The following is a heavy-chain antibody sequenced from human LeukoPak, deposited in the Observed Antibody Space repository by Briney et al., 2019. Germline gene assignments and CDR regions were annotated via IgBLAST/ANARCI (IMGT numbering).Heavy chain of an antibody. CDR3: ARGRFDSSGYRYFDS. J-gene: IGHJ4*02. V-gene: IGHV4-31*03. CDR2: IYYSGST. CDR1: GGSISSGLYY. Sequence: SSETLSLTCTVSGGSISSGLYYWTWIRQHPGKGLEYIGYIYYSGSTYYNPSLESRLTMSLGTSKKQFSLKLNSVTAADTAVYYCARGRFDSSGYRYFDSWGQGTLVTVSS. D-gene: IGHD3-22*01.